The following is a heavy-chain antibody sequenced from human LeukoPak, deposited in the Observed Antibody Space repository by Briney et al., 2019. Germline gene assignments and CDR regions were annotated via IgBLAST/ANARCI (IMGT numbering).Heavy chain of an antibody. J-gene: IGHJ4*02. CDR1: GFTFTSYG. CDR2: ISGSGSYT. D-gene: IGHD4-17*01. Sequence: GGSLRLSCAASGFTFTSYGMSWVRQAPGKGLEWVSAISGSGSYTYYADSVKGRFTISRDNSKNTLYLQMNSLRAEDTAVYYCAKSPTVTTPGVFDYWGQGTLVTVSS. CDR3: AKSPTVTTPGVFDY. V-gene: IGHV3-23*01.